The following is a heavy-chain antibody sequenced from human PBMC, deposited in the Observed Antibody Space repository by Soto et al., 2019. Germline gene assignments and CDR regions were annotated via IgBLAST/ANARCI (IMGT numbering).Heavy chain of an antibody. CDR3: ASRSSGWYALPYCCYGMDV. CDR1: GFTFSSYA. CDR2: ISYDGSNK. V-gene: IGHV3-30-3*01. D-gene: IGHD6-19*01. Sequence: QVQLVESGGGVVQPGRSLRLSCAASGFTFSSYAMHWVRQAPGKGLEWVAVISYDGSNKYYADSVKGRFTISRDNSRNTLYLQMNSLRAEDTAVYYCASRSSGWYALPYCCYGMDVWGQGTTVTVSS. J-gene: IGHJ6*02.